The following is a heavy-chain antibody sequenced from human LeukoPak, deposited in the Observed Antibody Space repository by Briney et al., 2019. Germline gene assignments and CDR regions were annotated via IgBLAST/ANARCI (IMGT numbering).Heavy chain of an antibody. CDR2: IRYDGSSE. D-gene: IGHD1-7*01. V-gene: IGHV3-30*02. CDR1: GFTFSRFG. Sequence: GGSLRLSCTASGFTFSRFGMHWVRQATGKGLEWVAFIRYDGSSEYYVDSVKGRFTISRDDSKNTLHLQMNSLRAEDTAVYYCAKDRELELPFDYWGQGTLVTVSS. J-gene: IGHJ4*02. CDR3: AKDRELELPFDY.